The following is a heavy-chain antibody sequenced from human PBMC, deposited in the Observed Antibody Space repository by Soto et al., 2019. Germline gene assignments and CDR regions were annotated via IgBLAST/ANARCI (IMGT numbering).Heavy chain of an antibody. Sequence: SETLSLTCTVSGGSFRGYYWGWVRQPPGKGLEWIGEINHSGSSNYHPSLKSRVTISVATSKNQFSLTVNSVTPADTAVYYCARGEITLLGGMDVWGQGTTGTVS. CDR2: INHSGSS. J-gene: IGHJ6*02. V-gene: IGHV4-34*01. CDR1: GGSFRGYY. D-gene: IGHD3-10*01. CDR3: ARGEITLLGGMDV.